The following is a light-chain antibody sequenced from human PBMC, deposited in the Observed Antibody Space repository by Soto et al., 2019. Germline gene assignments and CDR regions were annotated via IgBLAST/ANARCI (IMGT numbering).Light chain of an antibody. J-gene: IGKJ2*01. CDR1: QSITSN. CDR2: SAS. CDR3: QHYFNWPYT. V-gene: IGKV3-15*01. Sequence: MTQSPSSLSACVGDRVTITWRASQSITSNLAWYQQKPGRAPRLLIYSASTRDTGIPARFSGSGSGTEFTLTISNLQSEDFALYYCQHYFNWPYTFGQGTKVDNK.